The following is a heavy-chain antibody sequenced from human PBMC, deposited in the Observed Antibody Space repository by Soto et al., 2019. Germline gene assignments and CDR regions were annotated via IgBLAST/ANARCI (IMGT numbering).Heavy chain of an antibody. CDR2: ISSSSSYI. Sequence: EVQLVESGGGLVKPGGSLRLSCAASGFTFSSYSMNWVLQAPGKGLEWVSSISSSSSYIYYADSVKGRFTISRDNAKNSLYLQMNSLRAEDTALYYCARSGSTVTSDVDYWGQGTLVTVSS. D-gene: IGHD4-17*01. CDR1: GFTFSSYS. J-gene: IGHJ4*02. CDR3: ARSGSTVTSDVDY. V-gene: IGHV3-21*01.